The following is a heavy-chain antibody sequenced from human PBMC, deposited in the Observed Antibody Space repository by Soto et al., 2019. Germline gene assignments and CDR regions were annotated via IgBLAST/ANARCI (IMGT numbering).Heavy chain of an antibody. D-gene: IGHD2-8*01. V-gene: IGHV3-23*01. CDR3: AKAGCTNGVCYSYYYYYMDV. CDR2: ISGSGGST. Sequence: PGGSLRLSCAASGFTFSSYAMSWVRQAPGKGLEWVSAISGSGGSTYYADSVKGRFTISRDNSKNTLYPQMNSLRAEDTAVYYCAKAGCTNGVCYSYYYYYMDVWGKGTTVTVSS. J-gene: IGHJ6*03. CDR1: GFTFSSYA.